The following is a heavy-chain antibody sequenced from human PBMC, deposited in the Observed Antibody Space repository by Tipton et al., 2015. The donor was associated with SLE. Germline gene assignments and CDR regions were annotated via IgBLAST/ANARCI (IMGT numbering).Heavy chain of an antibody. Sequence: TLSLTCAVYGGSLTGYYWSWIRQPAGKGLEWIGRIYTSGSTNYNPPLKSRVTMSVDTSKNQFSLKLSSVTAADTAVYYCARGGASSKWLDPWGQGTLVTVSS. CDR1: GGSLTGYY. V-gene: IGHV4-59*10. J-gene: IGHJ5*02. D-gene: IGHD6-6*01. CDR3: ARGGASSKWLDP. CDR2: IYTSGST.